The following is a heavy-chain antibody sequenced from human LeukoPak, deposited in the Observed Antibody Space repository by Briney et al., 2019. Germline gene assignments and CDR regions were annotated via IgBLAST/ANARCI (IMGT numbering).Heavy chain of an antibody. Sequence: PSETLSLTCTVSGGSISSFYWSWIRQPPGKGLEWIGYTYYSGTTNYNPSLKSRVTMSVDTSRNQFSLMLNSVTAADTAVYYCARDSMVRGVSDYWGQGTLVTVSS. J-gene: IGHJ4*02. CDR1: GGSISSFY. CDR3: ARDSMVRGVSDY. D-gene: IGHD3-10*01. CDR2: TYYSGTT. V-gene: IGHV4-59*08.